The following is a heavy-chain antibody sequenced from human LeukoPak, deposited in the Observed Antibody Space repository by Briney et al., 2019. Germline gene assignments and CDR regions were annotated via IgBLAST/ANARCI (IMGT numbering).Heavy chain of an antibody. CDR2: IYYSGST. J-gene: IGHJ4*02. D-gene: IGHD3-22*01. Sequence: SETLSLTCTVSGGSVSSGSYYWSWIRQPPGKGLEWIVYIYYSGSTNYNPSLKSRVTISVDTSKNQFSLKLSSVTAADTAVYYCARESIYYDSSGYYDFDYWGQGTLVTVSS. V-gene: IGHV4-61*01. CDR3: ARESIYYDSSGYYDFDY. CDR1: GGSVSSGSYY.